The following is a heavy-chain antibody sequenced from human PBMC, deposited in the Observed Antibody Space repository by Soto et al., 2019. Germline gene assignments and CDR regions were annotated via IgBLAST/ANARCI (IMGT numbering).Heavy chain of an antibody. V-gene: IGHV4-59*01. Sequence: SETLSLTCTVSGGSISSYYWSWIRQPPGKGLEWIGYIYYSGSTNYNPSLKSRVTISVDTSKNQFSLKLSSVTAADTAVYYCARVPIYTWIQQHYYMDVWGKGTTVTVSS. D-gene: IGHD5-18*01. CDR3: ARVPIYTWIQQHYYMDV. CDR2: IYYSGST. CDR1: GGSISSYY. J-gene: IGHJ6*03.